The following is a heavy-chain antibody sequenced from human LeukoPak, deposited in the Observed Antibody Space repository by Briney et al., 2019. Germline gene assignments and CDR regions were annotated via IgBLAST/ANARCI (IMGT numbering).Heavy chain of an antibody. CDR2: INIGGTNT. V-gene: IGHV3-11*01. CDR3: ATDGAGFDT. J-gene: IGHJ5*02. Sequence: PGGSLRLSCAASGFTFSDYYMSWIRQAPGKGLEWLSYINIGGTNTHYADPVKGRFTISRDNAKKSLYLEMTNLRAEDTAVYYCATDGAGFDTWGQGVLVTVSS. CDR1: GFTFSDYY.